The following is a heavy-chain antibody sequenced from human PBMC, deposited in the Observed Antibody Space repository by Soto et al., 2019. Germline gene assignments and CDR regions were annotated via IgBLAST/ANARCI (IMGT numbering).Heavy chain of an antibody. CDR2: INAGSGNT. J-gene: IGHJ4*02. CDR3: ARAHRPSEVYDSSGYSGYFDD. V-gene: IGHV1-3*01. D-gene: IGHD3-22*01. Sequence: ASVKVSCKASGYTFTSYAMHWVRQAPGQRLEWMGWINAGSGNTKYSQKFQGRVTITRDTSASTAYMELSSLRSEDTAVYYCARAHRPSEVYDSSGYSGYFDDWGQGTLVTVDS. CDR1: GYTFTSYA.